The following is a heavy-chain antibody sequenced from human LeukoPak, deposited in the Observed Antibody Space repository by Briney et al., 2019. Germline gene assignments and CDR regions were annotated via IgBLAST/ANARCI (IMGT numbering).Heavy chain of an antibody. V-gene: IGHV3-23*01. CDR1: GFTFSSYV. J-gene: IGHJ4*02. CDR3: ANRGYSYGYLDY. CDR2: ISGSGGST. D-gene: IGHD5-18*01. Sequence: GGSPRLSCAASGFTFSSYVMSWVRQAPGKGLEWVSTISGSGGSTYYADSVKGRFTISRDNSKNTLYLQMNSLRAEDTAVYYCANRGYSYGYLDYWGQGTLVTVSS.